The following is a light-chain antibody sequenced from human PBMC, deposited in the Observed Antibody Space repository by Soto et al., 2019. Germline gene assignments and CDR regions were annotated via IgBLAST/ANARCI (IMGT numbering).Light chain of an antibody. CDR3: QKYDTSPPLT. CDR2: GAS. CDR1: QSVRSNH. Sequence: EIVLTQSPGTLSLSPGERATLSCRASQSVRSNHLAWYQQRPGQAPRLLIYGASSRATGIPDRFSGSGSGTDFTLTISRLEPEDFAVYYCQKYDTSPPLTFGGGTRVEIK. V-gene: IGKV3-20*01. J-gene: IGKJ4*01.